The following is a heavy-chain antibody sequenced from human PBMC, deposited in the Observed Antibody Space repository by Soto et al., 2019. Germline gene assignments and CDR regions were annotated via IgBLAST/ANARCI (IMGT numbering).Heavy chain of an antibody. CDR3: ARDQQAVADDYFDY. Sequence: QVQLVESGGGVVQPGRSLRLSCAASGFTFSSYAMHWVRQAPGKGLEWVAVISYDGSNKYYADSVKGRFTISRDNSKNTQYLQMNSLRAEDTAVYYCARDQQAVADDYFDYWGQGTPVTVSS. CDR2: ISYDGSNK. J-gene: IGHJ4*02. CDR1: GFTFSSYA. D-gene: IGHD6-19*01. V-gene: IGHV3-30-3*01.